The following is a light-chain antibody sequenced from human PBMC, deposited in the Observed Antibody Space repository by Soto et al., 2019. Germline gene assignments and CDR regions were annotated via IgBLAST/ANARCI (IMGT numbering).Light chain of an antibody. J-gene: IGKJ4*02. Sequence: SQRTQPPCPLPPAIGERFTITSRTSQSISSWLAWYQQKPGKAPKLLIYDASSLESGVPARFSGSASGTEFTLTISSMQSDDFANYYCQQYNSYSPTFGEGTKVDIK. CDR2: DAS. CDR3: QQYNSYSPT. V-gene: IGKV1-5*01. CDR1: QSISSW.